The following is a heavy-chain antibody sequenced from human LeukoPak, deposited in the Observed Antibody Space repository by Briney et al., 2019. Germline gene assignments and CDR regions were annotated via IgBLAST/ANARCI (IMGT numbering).Heavy chain of an antibody. CDR3: AKGEYCSGGSCYSSFDY. J-gene: IGHJ4*02. V-gene: IGHV3-23*01. D-gene: IGHD2-15*01. Sequence: GGSLRLSCAASGINVRSSGMHWVRQAPGKGLEWVSAISGSGGSTYYADSVKGRFTISRDNSKNTLYLQMNSLRAEDTAVYYCAKGEYCSGGSCYSSFDYWGQGTLVTVSS. CDR1: GINVRSSG. CDR2: ISGSGGST.